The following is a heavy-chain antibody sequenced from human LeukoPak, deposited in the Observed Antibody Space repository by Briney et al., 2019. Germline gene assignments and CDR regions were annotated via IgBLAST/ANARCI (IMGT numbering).Heavy chain of an antibody. J-gene: IGHJ4*02. CDR1: GGTFSSYA. CDR3: ARDLGFVEMATAPFDY. D-gene: IGHD5-18*01. V-gene: IGHV1-69*04. Sequence: SVKVSCKASGGTFSSYAISWVRQAPGQGLEWMGRIIPILGIANYAQKFQGRVTITADKSTSTAYMELSSLRSEDTAVYYCARDLGFVEMATAPFDYWGQGTLVTISS. CDR2: IIPILGIA.